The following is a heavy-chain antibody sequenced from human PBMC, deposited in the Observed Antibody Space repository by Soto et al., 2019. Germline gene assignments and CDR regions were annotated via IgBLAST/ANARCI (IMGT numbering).Heavy chain of an antibody. CDR3: ARGQGITIFGVVIDFDY. V-gene: IGHV1-8*01. D-gene: IGHD3-3*01. CDR2: MNPNSGNT. J-gene: IGHJ4*02. Sequence: QVQLVQSGAEVKKPGASVKVSCKASGYTFTSYDINWVRQATGQGLEWMGWMNPNSGNTGYAQKFQGRVTMTRNTCISTAYMELSSLRSEDTAVYYCARGQGITIFGVVIDFDYWGQGTLVTVSS. CDR1: GYTFTSYD.